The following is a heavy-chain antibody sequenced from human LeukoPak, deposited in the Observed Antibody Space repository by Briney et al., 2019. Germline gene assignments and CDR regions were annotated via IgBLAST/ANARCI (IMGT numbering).Heavy chain of an antibody. CDR2: GTT. D-gene: IGHD3-3*01. Sequence: SETLSLTCSVSGGSISGYYWTWIRQPAGKGLEWIGSGTTNYNPSLKSRVTMSVDRSKNQLSLKLRSVTAADTAVYYCARNHDRDAFDIWCQGTLVTVSS. CDR3: ARNHDRDAFDI. CDR1: GGSISGYY. V-gene: IGHV4-4*07. J-gene: IGHJ3*02.